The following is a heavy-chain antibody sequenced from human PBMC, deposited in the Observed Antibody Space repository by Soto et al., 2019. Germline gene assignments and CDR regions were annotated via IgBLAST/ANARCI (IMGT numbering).Heavy chain of an antibody. CDR2: IIPVFGIV. V-gene: IGHV1-69*19. D-gene: IGHD1-26*01. J-gene: IGHJ6*02. CDR1: GSTLSNSA. Sequence: QLQLAQSGADVKKAGSSAKVSCKASGSTLSNSAFSWVRHAPGQGLQWRGGIIPVFGIVDYAQKFQARVTFIADASTPKAYMAVRRLRTEAPAVSFCSTGRIVGVRMRAYDGMDVWGQGATGSV. CDR3: STGRIVGVRMRAYDGMDV.